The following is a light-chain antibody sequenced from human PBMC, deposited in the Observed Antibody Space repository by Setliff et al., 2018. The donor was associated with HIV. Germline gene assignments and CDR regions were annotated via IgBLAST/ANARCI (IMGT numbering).Light chain of an antibody. CDR1: SSNIGSNY. J-gene: IGLJ3*02. CDR2: RNN. Sequence: QSALTQPPSASGTPGQRVTISCSGSSSNIGSNYVYWYQQLPGTAPKLLIYRNNQRPSGVPDRFSGSKSGTSASLAISGLRSEGEADYYCAAWDDSLSGLVFGGGTKVTVL. CDR3: AAWDDSLSGLV. V-gene: IGLV1-47*01.